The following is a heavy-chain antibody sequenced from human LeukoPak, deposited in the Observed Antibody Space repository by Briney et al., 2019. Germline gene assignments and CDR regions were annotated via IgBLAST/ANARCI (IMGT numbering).Heavy chain of an antibody. CDR3: AGEVSEGFGF. CDR2: FGTRSTSV. Sequence: GGSLRLSCTASGFTFSGYSMNWIRQAPGKGLEWVSSFGTRSTSVYHAGSVKGRFAISRDNAKNSLYLQMNSLRAEDTALYYCAGEVSEGFGFWGQGTLVTVSS. J-gene: IGHJ4*02. CDR1: GFTFSGYS. V-gene: IGHV3-21*01. D-gene: IGHD3-22*01.